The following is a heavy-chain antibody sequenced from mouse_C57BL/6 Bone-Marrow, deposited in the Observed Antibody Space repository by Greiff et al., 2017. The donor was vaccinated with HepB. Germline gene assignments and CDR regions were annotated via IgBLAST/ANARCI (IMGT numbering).Heavy chain of an antibody. CDR3: ARFRTTRYFDY. CDR1: GYTFTDYY. Sequence: EVQLQQSGPELVKPGASVKISCKASGYTFTDYYMNWVKQSHGKSLEWIGDINPNNGGTSYNQKFKGKATVTVDKSSSTAYMELRSLTSEASAVYYCARFRTTRYFDYWGQGTTLTVSS. D-gene: IGHD1-1*01. V-gene: IGHV1-26*01. CDR2: INPNNGGT. J-gene: IGHJ2*01.